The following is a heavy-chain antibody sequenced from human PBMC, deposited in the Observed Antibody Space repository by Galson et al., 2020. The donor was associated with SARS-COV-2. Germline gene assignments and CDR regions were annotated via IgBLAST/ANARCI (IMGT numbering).Heavy chain of an antibody. CDR2: ISSNSEYR. D-gene: IGHD1-26*01. V-gene: IGHV3-21*01. CDR3: AREASWAMFGMDV. CDR1: GFPFNSYT. Sequence: GESLKISCAVSGFPFNSYTMSWVRQAPGKGLEWVSSISSNSEYRYSVDSVKGRFTISRDNAKNSLYLQMNSLRAEDTAVYYCAREASWAMFGMDVWGQGTTVTVSS. J-gene: IGHJ6*02.